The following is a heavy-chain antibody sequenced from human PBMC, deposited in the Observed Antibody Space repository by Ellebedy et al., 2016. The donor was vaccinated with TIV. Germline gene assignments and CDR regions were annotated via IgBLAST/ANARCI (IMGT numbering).Heavy chain of an antibody. CDR2: VSFSGHT. V-gene: IGHV4-39*01. D-gene: IGHD1-26*01. Sequence: MPSETLSLTCTVSGGSIISSNYYWGWIRQPPGKGLEWIGCVSFSGHTFNNRSLKSRLTISVDTSKNHFSLKLTSATAADTAVYFCAGQPVSGSRPLDHWGQGTLVTVSS. CDR1: GGSIISSNYY. CDR3: AGQPVSGSRPLDH. J-gene: IGHJ4*02.